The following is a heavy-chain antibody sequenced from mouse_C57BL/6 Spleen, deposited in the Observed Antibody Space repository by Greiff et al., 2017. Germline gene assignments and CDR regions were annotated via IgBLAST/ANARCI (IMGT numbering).Heavy chain of an antibody. J-gene: IGHJ2*01. CDR2: IDPSDSET. D-gene: IGHD1-1*01. CDR3: ARSDYYGSSYFYFGD. Sequence: QVQLQQSGAELVRPGSSVKLSCKASGYTFTSYWMHWVKQRPIQGLEWIGNIDPSDSETHYNQKFKDKATLTVDNSSSTAYMQLSSLTSEDSAVYYWARSDYYGSSYFYFGDWGQGTTLTVSS. V-gene: IGHV1-52*01. CDR1: GYTFTSYW.